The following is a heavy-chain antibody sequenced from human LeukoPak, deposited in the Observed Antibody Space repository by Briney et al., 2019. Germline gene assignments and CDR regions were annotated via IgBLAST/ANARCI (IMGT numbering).Heavy chain of an antibody. CDR2: IYYSGTT. CDR3: ARIRGGSGYDDY. CDR1: GGSISGAYY. D-gene: IGHD5-12*01. Sequence: SQTLSLTCSVSGGSISGAYYWSWIRQHPGKGLEYFGYIYYSGTTYYNPSLQSRVTISVDTSKNQFSLKLNSVTAADTAVYYCARIRGGSGYDDYWGQGTLVTVSS. V-gene: IGHV4-31*03. J-gene: IGHJ4*02.